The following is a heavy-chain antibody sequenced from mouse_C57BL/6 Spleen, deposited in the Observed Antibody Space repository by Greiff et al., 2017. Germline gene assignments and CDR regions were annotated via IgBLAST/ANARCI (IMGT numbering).Heavy chain of an antibody. V-gene: IGHV1-82*01. D-gene: IGHD2-5*01. CDR3: ARDSNDAMDY. Sequence: QVQLQQSGPELVKPGASVKISCKASGYAFSSSWMNWVKQRPGKGLEWIGRIYPGDGDTNYNGKFKGKATLTADKSSSTAYMQLSSLTSEDSAVYFCARDSNDAMDYWGQGTSVTVSS. CDR2: IYPGDGDT. J-gene: IGHJ4*01. CDR1: GYAFSSSW.